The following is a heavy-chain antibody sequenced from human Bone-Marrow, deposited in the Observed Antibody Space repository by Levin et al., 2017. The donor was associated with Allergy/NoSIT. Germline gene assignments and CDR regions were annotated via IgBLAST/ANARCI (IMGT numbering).Heavy chain of an antibody. V-gene: IGHV1-2*02. D-gene: IGHD4-17*01. Sequence: ASVKVSCKASGYTFTGYYMHWVRQAPGQGLEWMGWINPNSGGTNYAQKFQGRVTMTRDTSISTAYMELSRLRSDDTAVYYCARDDPLFNDYGDYELYMDVWGKGTTVTVSS. J-gene: IGHJ6*03. CDR2: INPNSGGT. CDR1: GYTFTGYY. CDR3: ARDDPLFNDYGDYELYMDV.